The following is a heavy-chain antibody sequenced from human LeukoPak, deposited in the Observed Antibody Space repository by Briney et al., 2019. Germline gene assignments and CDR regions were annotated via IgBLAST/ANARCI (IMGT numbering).Heavy chain of an antibody. D-gene: IGHD7-27*01. CDR1: GYSFTSYW. CDR2: IYPGDSDT. J-gene: IGHJ4*02. Sequence: GEPLEISCKGSGYSFTSYWIGWVRQMPGKGLEWMGIIYPGDSDTRYSPSFQGQVTTSADKSISTAYLQWSSLKASDTAMYYCARRGPANWGPYGYWGQGTLVTVSS. V-gene: IGHV5-51*01. CDR3: ARRGPANWGPYGY.